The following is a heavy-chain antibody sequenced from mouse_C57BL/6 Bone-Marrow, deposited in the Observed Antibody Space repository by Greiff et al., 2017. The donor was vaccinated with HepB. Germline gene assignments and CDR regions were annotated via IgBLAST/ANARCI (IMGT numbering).Heavy chain of an antibody. V-gene: IGHV1-15*01. D-gene: IGHD2-1*01. J-gene: IGHJ2*01. CDR1: GYTFTDYE. CDR3: TRSGGYYGNYDFDY. Sequence: QVQLQQSGAELVRPGASVTLSCKASGYTFTDYEMHWVKQTPVHGLEWIGAIDPETGGTAYNQKFKGKAILTADKSSSTAYMEPRSLTSEDSAVYYCTRSGGYYGNYDFDYWGQGTTLTVSS. CDR2: IDPETGGT.